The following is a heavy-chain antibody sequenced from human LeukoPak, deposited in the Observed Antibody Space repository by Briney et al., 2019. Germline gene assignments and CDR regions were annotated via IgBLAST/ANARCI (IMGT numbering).Heavy chain of an antibody. CDR1: GFTFSSYW. CDR3: ARAHGDYRVGAFDI. Sequence: GGSLRLSCAASGFTFSSYWMHWVRQAPGKGLEWVSSISSSSSYIYYADSVKGRFTISRDNAKNSLYLQMNSLRAEDTAVYYCARAHGDYRVGAFDIWGQGTMVTVSS. CDR2: ISSSSSYI. D-gene: IGHD4-17*01. V-gene: IGHV3-21*01. J-gene: IGHJ3*02.